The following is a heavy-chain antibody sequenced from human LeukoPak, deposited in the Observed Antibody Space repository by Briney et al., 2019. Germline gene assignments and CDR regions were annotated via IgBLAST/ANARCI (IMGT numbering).Heavy chain of an antibody. D-gene: IGHD4-17*01. CDR2: IDHSGST. Sequence: SETLSLTCAVYGGSFSGYYWSWIRQPPGNGLEWIGEIDHSGSTNYNPSLKSRVTISVDTSKNQFSLKLSSVTAADTAVYYCARTYGDYGWYFDLWGRGTLVTVSS. V-gene: IGHV4-34*01. CDR3: ARTYGDYGWYFDL. J-gene: IGHJ2*01. CDR1: GGSFSGYY.